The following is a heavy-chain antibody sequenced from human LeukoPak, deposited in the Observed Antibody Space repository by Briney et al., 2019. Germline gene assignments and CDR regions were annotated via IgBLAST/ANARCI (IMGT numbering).Heavy chain of an antibody. J-gene: IGHJ4*02. CDR3: ARDLIYDSTRGDY. D-gene: IGHD3-22*01. CDR1: GFTFSTYG. V-gene: IGHV3-23*01. CDR2: ISGSGGST. Sequence: PGGSLRLSCAASGFTFSTYGMSWVRQAPGKGLEWVSAISGSGGSTYYADSVKGRFTISRDNSKNTVYLQMNSLRAEDTAVYYCARDLIYDSTRGDYWGQGTLVTVSS.